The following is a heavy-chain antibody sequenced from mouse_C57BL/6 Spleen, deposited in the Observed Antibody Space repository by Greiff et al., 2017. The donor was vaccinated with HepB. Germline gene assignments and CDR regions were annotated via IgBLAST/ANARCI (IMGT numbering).Heavy chain of an antibody. CDR2: INYDGSST. Sequence: EVQLQQSEGGLVQPGSSMKLSCTASGFTFSDYYMAWVRQVPEKGLEWVANINYDGSSTYYLDSLKSRFIISRDNAKNILYLQMSSLKSEDTATYYCARDRDYYGSSYGYFDVWGTGTTVTVSS. V-gene: IGHV5-16*01. CDR3: ARDRDYYGSSYGYFDV. D-gene: IGHD1-1*01. J-gene: IGHJ1*03. CDR1: GFTFSDYY.